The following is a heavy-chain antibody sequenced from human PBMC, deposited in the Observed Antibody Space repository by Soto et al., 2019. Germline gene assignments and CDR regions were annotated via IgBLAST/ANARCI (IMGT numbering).Heavy chain of an antibody. D-gene: IGHD1-1*01. CDR3: AKSISTGTNRGFYDF. CDR2: ISHDGSRI. V-gene: IGHV3-30*18. J-gene: IGHJ4*02. Sequence: PGGSLRLSCAASGFVFSNSDMHWVRQAPDTGLDWVAVISHDGSRIYYRDSVKGRFTISRDNSKNMLYLQMNSLRGEDTAIYYCAKSISTGTNRGFYDFWGQGILVTVSS. CDR1: GFVFSNSD.